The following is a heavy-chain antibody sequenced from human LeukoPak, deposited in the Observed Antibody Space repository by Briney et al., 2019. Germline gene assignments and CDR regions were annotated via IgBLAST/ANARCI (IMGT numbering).Heavy chain of an antibody. J-gene: IGHJ6*03. D-gene: IGHD6-19*01. CDR2: ISSSGSTI. V-gene: IGHV3-48*01. CDR3: ARDLGQWLAREYFYYLDV. Sequence: PGGSLRLSCAASGFTFSSDSVNWVPQAPGKGLEWVAYISSSGSTIYYADSVKHRFTISRDNAKNSLYVQMNSLRAEDTAVYFCARDLGQWLAREYFYYLDVWGKGTTVTVSS. CDR1: GFTFSSDS.